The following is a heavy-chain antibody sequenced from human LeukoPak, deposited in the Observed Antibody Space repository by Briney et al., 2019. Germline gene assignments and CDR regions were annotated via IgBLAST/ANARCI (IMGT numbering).Heavy chain of an antibody. J-gene: IGHJ4*02. CDR2: IYSGGTT. D-gene: IGHD3/OR15-3a*01. V-gene: IGHV3-53*01. Sequence: GGSLRLSCAASGFTVSGNYMSWVRQAPGKGLEWVSLIYSGGTTYYADSVKGRFTISRDNSKNMLYLQMNSLRAEDTAVYYYARGTGYLDEYFDYRGQGTLVTVSS. CDR1: GFTVSGNY. CDR3: ARGTGYLDEYFDY.